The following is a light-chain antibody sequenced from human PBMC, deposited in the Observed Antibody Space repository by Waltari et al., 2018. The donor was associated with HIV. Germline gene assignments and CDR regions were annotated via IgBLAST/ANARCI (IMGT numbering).Light chain of an antibody. CDR3: LQLHEYPLT. V-gene: IGKV1-17*01. J-gene: IGKJ4*01. Sequence: DIQLTQSPASLSASVGDRVPVTCRASQDIGSDLAWFQQRRGGVPRRLIYSTSSLPNGVPSRFSGAVSDTEFTLTISGLQPEDSATYFCLQLHEYPLTFGGGTTVEI. CDR2: STS. CDR1: QDIGSD.